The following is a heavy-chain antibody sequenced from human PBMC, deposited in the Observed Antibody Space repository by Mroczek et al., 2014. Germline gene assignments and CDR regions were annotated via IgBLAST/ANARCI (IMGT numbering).Heavy chain of an antibody. CDR1: GGSISSSSYY. CDR2: IYYSGST. Sequence: QVQLQQWGPGLVKPSETLSLTCTVSGGSISSSSYYWGWIRQPPGRGVEWIGSIYYSGSTYYNPSLKSRVTISVDTSKNQFSLKLSSVAAADTAVYYCAITYYYDSSGYYDAFDIWGPRDNGHRLF. CDR3: AITYYYDSSGYYDAFDI. D-gene: IGHD3-22*01. J-gene: IGHJ3*02. V-gene: IGHV4-39*01.